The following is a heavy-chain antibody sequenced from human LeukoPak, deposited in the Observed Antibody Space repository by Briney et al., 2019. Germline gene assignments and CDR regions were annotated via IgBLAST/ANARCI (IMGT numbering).Heavy chain of an antibody. CDR1: EFTFVRYA. V-gene: IGHV3-48*04. CDR2: ISSSSFKI. D-gene: IGHD6-13*01. Sequence: GGSLRLSCAASEFTFVRYAMNWVRQAPGKGLEWVSYISSSSFKIGYADSVKGRFTISGDNSKNSLYLQMDSLRVEDTAVYYCVRDPSYGSSWYYYMDVWGKGTTVTVSS. CDR3: VRDPSYGSSWYYYMDV. J-gene: IGHJ6*03.